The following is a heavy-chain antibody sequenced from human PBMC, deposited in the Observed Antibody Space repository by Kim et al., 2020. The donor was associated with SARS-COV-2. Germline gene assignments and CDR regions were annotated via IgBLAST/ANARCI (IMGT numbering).Heavy chain of an antibody. D-gene: IGHD3-22*01. CDR3: AKGTIRRMIVVVIDY. J-gene: IGHJ4*02. V-gene: IGHV3-30*02. Sequence: DSVKGRFTISRDNSKNTLYLQMNSLRAEDTAVYYCAKGTIRRMIVVVIDYWGQGTLVTVSS.